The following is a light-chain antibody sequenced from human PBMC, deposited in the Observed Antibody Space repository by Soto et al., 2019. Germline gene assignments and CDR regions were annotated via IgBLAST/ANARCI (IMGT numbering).Light chain of an antibody. V-gene: IGLV1-51*02. CDR2: ENN. J-gene: IGLJ3*02. Sequence: QSVLPQPPSVSAAPGQKVTISCSGSSSNIGDNYVYWYQQLPGTAPKHLIYENNKRPSGIPDRFSGSKSGTSATLGITGLQTGDEADYYCGTWDSSLSSWVFGGGTKLTVL. CDR3: GTWDSSLSSWV. CDR1: SSNIGDNY.